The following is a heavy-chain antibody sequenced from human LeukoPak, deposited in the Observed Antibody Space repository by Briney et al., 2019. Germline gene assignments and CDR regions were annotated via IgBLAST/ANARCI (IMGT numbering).Heavy chain of an antibody. CDR1: GFTFINAW. Sequence: GGSLRLSCAASGFTFINAWMAWVRQAPGKGLEWVGRIKAKAHGGTIEYAAPVKGRFTISRDDSKNTLYLQMNSLRAEDTAVYYCAELGITMIGGVWGKGTTVTISS. J-gene: IGHJ6*04. V-gene: IGHV3-15*01. D-gene: IGHD3-10*02. CDR2: IKAKAHGGTI. CDR3: AELGITMIGGV.